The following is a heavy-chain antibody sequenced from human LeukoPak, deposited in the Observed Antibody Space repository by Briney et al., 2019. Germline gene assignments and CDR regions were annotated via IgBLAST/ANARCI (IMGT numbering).Heavy chain of an antibody. D-gene: IGHD1-1*01. V-gene: IGHV3-23*01. J-gene: IGHJ4*02. CDR2: ISGSGGST. Sequence: PGGSLRLSCAASGFTFSSYAMSWVRQAPGKGLEWVSAISGSGGSTYYADSVKGRFTIFRDNSKNTLYLQMNSLRAEDTAVYYCARRPGLERYYFDYWGQGTLVTVSS. CDR1: GFTFSSYA. CDR3: ARRPGLERYYFDY.